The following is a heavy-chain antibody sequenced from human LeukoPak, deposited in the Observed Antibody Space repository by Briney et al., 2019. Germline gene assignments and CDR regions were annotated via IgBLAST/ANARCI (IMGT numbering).Heavy chain of an antibody. CDR2: IYYSGST. V-gene: IGHV4-38-2*02. J-gene: IGHJ4*02. CDR1: GYSISSGYY. D-gene: IGHD3-22*01. Sequence: SETLSLTCTVSGYSISSGYYWGWIRQPPGKGLEWIGSIYYSGSTNYNPSLKSRVTISVDTSKNQFSLKLSSVTAADTAVYYCARDPVDSSGYFHYFDYWGQGTLVTVSS. CDR3: ARDPVDSSGYFHYFDY.